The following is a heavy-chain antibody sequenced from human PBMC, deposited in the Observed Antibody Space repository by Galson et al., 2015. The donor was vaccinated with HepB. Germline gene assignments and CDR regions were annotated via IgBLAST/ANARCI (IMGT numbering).Heavy chain of an antibody. D-gene: IGHD3-3*02. J-gene: IGHJ5*02. V-gene: IGHV1-46*01. CDR2: INPSGGST. CDR1: GYTFTSYY. Sequence: SVKVSCKASGYTFTSYYMHWVRQAPGQGLEWMGIINPSGGSTSYAQKFQGRVTMTRDTSTSTVYMELSSLRSEDTAVYYCARVGPRRSLEGWFDPWGQGTLVTVSS. CDR3: ARVGPRRSLEGWFDP.